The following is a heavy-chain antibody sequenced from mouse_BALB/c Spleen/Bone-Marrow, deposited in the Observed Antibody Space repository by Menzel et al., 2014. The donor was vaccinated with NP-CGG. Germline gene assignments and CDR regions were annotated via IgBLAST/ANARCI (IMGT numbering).Heavy chain of an antibody. Sequence: EVQLVESGGGLVKPGGSLKLSCAASGFTFSSYAMSWVRQTPEKRLVWVATISSGGSYTYYPDSVKGRFTISRDNAKNPLYLQMSSLRSEDTAMYCCARQAVLRPHFDNWGQGTTLTVSS. CDR3: ARQAVLRPHFDN. V-gene: IGHV5-9-3*01. D-gene: IGHD1-2*01. CDR1: GFTFSSYA. J-gene: IGHJ2*01. CDR2: ISSGGSYT.